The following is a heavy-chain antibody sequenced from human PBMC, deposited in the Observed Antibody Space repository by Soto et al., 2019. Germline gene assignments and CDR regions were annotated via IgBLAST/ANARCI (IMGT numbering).Heavy chain of an antibody. D-gene: IGHD6-25*01. V-gene: IGHV4-59*01. J-gene: IGHJ5*02. CDR3: GSVRPSGYVLS. CDR1: GGSLSSYY. CDR2: VYFSGNT. Sequence: QVQLQESGPGLVKPSETLSLTCTVSGGSLSSYYWTWIRQCPGKGLEWIGYVYFSGNTNYNPSLKSRVIIAIDTSKNQFSLRLASVTAADTAFYYCGSVRPSGYVLSWGQGTLVVVSS.